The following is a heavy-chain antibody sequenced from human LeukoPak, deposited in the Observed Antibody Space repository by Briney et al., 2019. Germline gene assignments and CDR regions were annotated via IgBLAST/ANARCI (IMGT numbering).Heavy chain of an antibody. CDR3: ARGRSGLAAAGTYDY. CDR2: INPKSGRT. J-gene: IGHJ4*02. V-gene: IGHV1-8*01. CDR1: GYTSTSSY. D-gene: IGHD6-13*01. Sequence: ASVMVSCKACGYTSTSSYINWVLQATGQGLEWMVWINPKSGRTGYAKKFQDRVSMTMNTSISTAYMEVSSLRFEDTAVYYCARGRSGLAAAGTYDYWGQGTLITVSS.